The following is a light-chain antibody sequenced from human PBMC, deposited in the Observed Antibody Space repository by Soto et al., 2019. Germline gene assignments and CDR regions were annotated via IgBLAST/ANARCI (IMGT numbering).Light chain of an antibody. Sequence: VLTQSPATLSLSPGERATLSCRASQSVSSYLVWYQQKPGQAPRLLIYDGANRATGIPARFSGSGSGTVFTLTISSLEPEDSAVYYCQQRSDWVTFGQGTKLEIK. CDR2: DGA. V-gene: IGKV3-11*01. J-gene: IGKJ2*01. CDR3: QQRSDWVT. CDR1: QSVSSY.